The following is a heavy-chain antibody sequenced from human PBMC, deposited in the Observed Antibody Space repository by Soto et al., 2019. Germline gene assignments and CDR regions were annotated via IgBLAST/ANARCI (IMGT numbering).Heavy chain of an antibody. V-gene: IGHV3-30*18. CDR3: VKAQERSAQYFAVVITAFDF. CDR2: ISHDGNSH. D-gene: IGHD3-22*01. CDR1: GFSFSNYG. J-gene: IGHJ3*01. Sequence: GGSLRLSCEGSGFSFSNYGIHWVRQAPGKGLEWVAVISHDGNSHHLADSVRGRFTISRDNSKNTVLLHMTSLRREDSAVYHCVKAQERSAQYFAVVITAFDFWGQGTMVTVSS.